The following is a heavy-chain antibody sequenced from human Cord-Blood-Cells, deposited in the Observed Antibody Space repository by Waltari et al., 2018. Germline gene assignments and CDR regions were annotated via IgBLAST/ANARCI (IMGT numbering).Heavy chain of an antibody. CDR2: IWYDGSNK. V-gene: IGHV3-33*01. CDR1: GFTFSSYG. Sequence: QVQLVESGGGVVQPGRSLRLSCAASGFTFSSYGRHWVRQAPGKGLEWVAVIWYDGSNKYYADSVKGRFTISRDNSKNTLYLQMNSLRAEDTAVYYCARDMGEYSSSSDYWGQGTLVTVSS. D-gene: IGHD6-6*01. J-gene: IGHJ4*02. CDR3: ARDMGEYSSSSDY.